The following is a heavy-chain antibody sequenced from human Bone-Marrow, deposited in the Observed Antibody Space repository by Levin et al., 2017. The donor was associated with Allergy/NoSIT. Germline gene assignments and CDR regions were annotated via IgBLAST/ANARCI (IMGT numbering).Heavy chain of an antibody. V-gene: IGHV4-34*01. J-gene: IGHJ4*02. CDR1: GGSFSGYY. Sequence: PSETLSLTCAVYGGSFSGYYWSWIRQPPGKGLEWIGEINHSGSTNYNPSLKSRVTISVDTSKNQFSLKLSSVTAADTAVYYCARGSGHDYWGQGTLVTVSS. D-gene: IGHD3-10*01. CDR2: INHSGST. CDR3: ARGSGHDY.